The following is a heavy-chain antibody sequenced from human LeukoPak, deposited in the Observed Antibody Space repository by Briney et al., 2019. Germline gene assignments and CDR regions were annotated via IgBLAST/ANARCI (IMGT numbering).Heavy chain of an antibody. D-gene: IGHD3-16*01. Sequence: GASVKVSCKASGYTFTGYYMHWVRQAPGQGLEWMGWINPNSGGTNYAQKFQGRVTMTRDTSISTAYMELSRLRSDDTAVYYCARVVVPAGGGVVDYWGQGTLVTVSS. CDR1: GYTFTGYY. J-gene: IGHJ4*02. CDR3: ARVVVPAGGGVVDY. V-gene: IGHV1-2*02. CDR2: INPNSGGT.